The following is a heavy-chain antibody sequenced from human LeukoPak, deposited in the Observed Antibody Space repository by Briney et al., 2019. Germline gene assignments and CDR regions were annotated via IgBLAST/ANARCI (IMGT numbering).Heavy chain of an antibody. Sequence: PSETLSLTCTVSGGSISNYYWSWIRQPAGKGLEWIGRKYARGNSNYYPPLQSQVTMSVDTSKNQFSLKLRSVTAADTAVYYCARGRYCSADICTGGDSFDIWGQGTMVSVSS. CDR1: GGSISNYY. D-gene: IGHD2-15*01. J-gene: IGHJ3*02. CDR2: KYARGNS. V-gene: IGHV4-4*07. CDR3: ARGRYCSADICTGGDSFDI.